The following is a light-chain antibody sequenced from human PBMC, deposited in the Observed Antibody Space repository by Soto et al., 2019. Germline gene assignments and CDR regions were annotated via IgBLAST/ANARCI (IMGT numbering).Light chain of an antibody. CDR3: MQRTQWPRTWT. V-gene: IGKV2-30*01. CDR1: QSLVYSDGNTY. Sequence: DVVMPQSPLSLPVTLGQPASISCRSSQSLVYSDGNTYLNWFQQRPGQSPRRLIYKVYNRDSGVPDRFSGSGSGTEFTLKISRVEAEDVGFYYCMQRTQWPRTWTFGQGTKVEI. CDR2: KVY. J-gene: IGKJ1*01.